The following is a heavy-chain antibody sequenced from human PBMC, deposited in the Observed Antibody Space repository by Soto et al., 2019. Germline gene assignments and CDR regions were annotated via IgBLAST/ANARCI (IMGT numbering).Heavy chain of an antibody. V-gene: IGHV3-30*18. CDR2: ISYGGSNE. CDR1: GFTFSNFG. D-gene: IGHD6-19*01. Sequence: GGSLRLSCAASGFTFSNFGIHWVRQAPGKGPEWVALISYGGSNEFYEESVKGRFTISRDNSKNTVFLQMNSLRTEDTAVYYCAKDRCSDWSLDNWGQGALVTVSS. J-gene: IGHJ4*02. CDR3: AKDRCSDWSLDN.